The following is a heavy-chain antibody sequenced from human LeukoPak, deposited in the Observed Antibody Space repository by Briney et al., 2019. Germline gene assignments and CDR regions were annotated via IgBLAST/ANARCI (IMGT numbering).Heavy chain of an antibody. CDR1: GFTFSNYW. D-gene: IGHD5-24*01. V-gene: IGHV3-74*01. Sequence: GGSLRLSCVASGFTFSNYWMLWVRQAPGKGLMWVSLISTDGKSTRYAESVKGRFTISRDNAKNALYLQMDILRVEDTAVYYCAKGGLRDGYSYASWGQGTLITVSS. J-gene: IGHJ5*02. CDR2: ISTDGKST. CDR3: AKGGLRDGYSYAS.